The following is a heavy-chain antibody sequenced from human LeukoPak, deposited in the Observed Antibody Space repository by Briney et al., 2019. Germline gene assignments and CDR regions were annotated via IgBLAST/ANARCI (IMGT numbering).Heavy chain of an antibody. CDR2: IKQDGSEK. D-gene: IGHD5-24*01. J-gene: IGHJ4*02. CDR3: AREWLQGALDY. CDR1: GFTFSSFW. V-gene: IGHV3-7*04. Sequence: GGSLRLSCAASGFTFSSFWMTWVRQAPGKGLEWVANIKQDGSEKYYVESVKGRFTISRDNAKNSLYLQMNSLRAGDTAVYYCAREWLQGALDYWGQGTLVTVSS.